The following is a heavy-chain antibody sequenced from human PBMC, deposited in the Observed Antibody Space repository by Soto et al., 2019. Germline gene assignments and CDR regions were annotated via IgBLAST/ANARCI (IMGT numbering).Heavy chain of an antibody. CDR3: AKVRSRGLVVVAATLDY. J-gene: IGHJ4*02. CDR2: ISSSSSYI. V-gene: IGHV3-21*04. Sequence: GGSLRLSCAASGFAFSSYSMNWVRQAPGKGLEWVSSISSSSSYIYYADSVKGRFTISRDNAKNSLYLQMNSLRAEDTAVYYCAKVRSRGLVVVAATLDYWGQGTLVTVSS. D-gene: IGHD2-15*01. CDR1: GFAFSSYS.